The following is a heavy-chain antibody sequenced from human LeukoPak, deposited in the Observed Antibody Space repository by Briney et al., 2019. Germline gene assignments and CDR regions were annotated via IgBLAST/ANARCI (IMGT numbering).Heavy chain of an antibody. V-gene: IGHV1-69*04. Sequence: SVKVSCKASGGTFSSYAMSWVRQAPGQGLEWMGRIIPILGIANYAQKFKGRVTITADKSTSTAYMELSSLRSEDTAVYYCARGDGGSIVFDYWGQGTLVTVSS. CDR3: ARGDGGSIVFDY. CDR2: IIPILGIA. J-gene: IGHJ4*02. CDR1: GGTFSSYA. D-gene: IGHD4-23*01.